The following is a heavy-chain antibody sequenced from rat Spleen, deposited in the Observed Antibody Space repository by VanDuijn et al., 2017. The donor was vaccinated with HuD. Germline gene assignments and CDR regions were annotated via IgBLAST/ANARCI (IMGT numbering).Heavy chain of an antibody. V-gene: IGHV3-3*01. Sequence: EVQLQESGPGLVKPSQSLSLTCSVTGYSITSSYRWNWIRKFPGNKLEWMGYINSAGSTNYNPSLKSRISITRDTSKNQFFLQVNSVTTEDTATYYCARLTIAVPYVMDAWGQGASVTVSS. D-gene: IGHD1-2*01. CDR3: ARLTIAVPYVMDA. CDR1: GYSITSSYR. J-gene: IGHJ4*01. CDR2: INSAGST.